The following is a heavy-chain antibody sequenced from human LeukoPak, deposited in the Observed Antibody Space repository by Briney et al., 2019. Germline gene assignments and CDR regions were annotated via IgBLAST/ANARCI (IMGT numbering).Heavy chain of an antibody. CDR3: AKDGGSGMGFDP. J-gene: IGHJ5*02. Sequence: PGGSLRLSCAASGXTFSSYAMTWVRQAPGKGLEWVSGIRAGGGSTYFADSVRGRFTFSTDNSKNTLYLQMNSLRAEDAAIYYCAKDGGSGMGFDPWGQGTLVTVSS. CDR1: GXTFSSYA. V-gene: IGHV3-23*01. D-gene: IGHD3-10*01. CDR2: IRAGGGST.